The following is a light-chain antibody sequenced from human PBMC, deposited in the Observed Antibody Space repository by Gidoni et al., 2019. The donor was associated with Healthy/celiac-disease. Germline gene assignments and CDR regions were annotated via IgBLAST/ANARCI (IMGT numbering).Light chain of an antibody. CDR1: QDISNY. J-gene: IGKJ5*01. CDR2: DES. CDR3: QQYDNRPPT. Sequence: DIQMTQSPSSLSASVGDRVTITCQASQDISNYLNWYQQKPGKAPKLLIYDESNLETGVPSRFSGSGSGTDFTFTISSLQPEDIATYYCQQYDNRPPTFXQXTRLEIK. V-gene: IGKV1-33*01.